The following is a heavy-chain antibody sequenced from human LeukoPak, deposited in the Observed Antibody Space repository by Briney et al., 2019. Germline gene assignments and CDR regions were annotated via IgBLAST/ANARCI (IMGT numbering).Heavy chain of an antibody. V-gene: IGHV4-30-4*01. CDR1: GGSISSGDYY. CDR3: ARAPLPYYYDSSVQGVPYYFDY. CDR2: IYYSGST. Sequence: PSETLSLTCTGSGGSISSGDYYWSWIRQPPGKGLEWIGYIYYSGSTYYNPSLKSRVTISVDTSKNQFSLKLSSVTAADTAVYYCARAPLPYYYDSSVQGVPYYFDYWGQGTLVTVSS. J-gene: IGHJ4*02. D-gene: IGHD3-22*01.